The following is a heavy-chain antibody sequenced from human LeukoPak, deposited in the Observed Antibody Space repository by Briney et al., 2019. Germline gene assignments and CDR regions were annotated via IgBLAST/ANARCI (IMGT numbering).Heavy chain of an antibody. Sequence: GASVKVSCKASGYSFTTHGISWVRQAPGQGLEWMGWISSYSTYTTYAQKLQGRVTMTTDTSTSTAYMELRSLRSDDTAVYYCARDPYYYDSSGPLDAFDIWGQGTMVTVSS. CDR3: ARDPYYYDSSGPLDAFDI. CDR1: GYSFTTHG. D-gene: IGHD3-22*01. J-gene: IGHJ3*02. V-gene: IGHV1-18*01. CDR2: ISSYSTYT.